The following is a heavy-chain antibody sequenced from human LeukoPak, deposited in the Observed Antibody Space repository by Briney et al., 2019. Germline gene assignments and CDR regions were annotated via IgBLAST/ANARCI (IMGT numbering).Heavy chain of an antibody. D-gene: IGHD2-21*01. CDR1: GFTFSTYA. Sequence: GGSLRLSCAASGFTFSTYAMHWVRQAPGKGLEWVALISYDGSKKYYADSVKGRFTISRDNPKNALYLQMNSLRAEDTAVYYCARVVGDTGYYFDPWGQGTLVTVSS. CDR2: ISYDGSKK. V-gene: IGHV3-30-3*01. J-gene: IGHJ4*02. CDR3: ARVVGDTGYYFDP.